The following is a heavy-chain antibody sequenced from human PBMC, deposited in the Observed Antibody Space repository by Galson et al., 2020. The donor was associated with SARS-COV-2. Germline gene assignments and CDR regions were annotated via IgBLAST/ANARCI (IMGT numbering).Heavy chain of an antibody. J-gene: IGHJ4*02. D-gene: IGHD6-13*01. CDR3: ARSTAAGSYFFDY. Sequence: ASVKVSCKASGYTFTSYYMHWVRQAPGQGLEWMGIINPSGGRSTYAQKFQGRVTMTRDTSTSTVYMDLSSLRSDDPAVYYCARSTAAGSYFFDYWGQGTLVTVSS. CDR1: GYTFTSYY. CDR2: INPSGGRS. V-gene: IGHV1-46*01.